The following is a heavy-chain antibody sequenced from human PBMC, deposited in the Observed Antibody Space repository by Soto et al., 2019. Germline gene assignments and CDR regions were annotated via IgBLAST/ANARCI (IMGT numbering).Heavy chain of an antibody. CDR3: ARYSNNSDCRHLYYFDY. D-gene: IGHD1-20*01. CDR1: AGSVSNGRYY. V-gene: IGHV4-61*03. Sequence: SETLSLTCTVSAGSVSNGRYYWSWIRQPPGKGLEWIGNVYFTGTTIYNPSLKSRVTMSVDTYKDHFFLKLTSVTAADTAVYYCARYSNNSDCRHLYYFDYWGLGTLVTVSS. J-gene: IGHJ4*02. CDR2: VYFTGTT.